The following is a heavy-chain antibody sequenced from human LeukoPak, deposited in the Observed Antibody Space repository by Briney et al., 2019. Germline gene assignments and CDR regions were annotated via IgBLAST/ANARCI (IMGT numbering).Heavy chain of an antibody. CDR3: IRIAAAGHVDY. J-gene: IGHJ4*02. Sequence: GGSLRPSCAASGFTFSSYAMSWVRQAPGKGLEWVSAISGSGGSTYYADSVKGRFTISRDNSKNTLYLQMNSLRAEDTAVYYCIRIAAAGHVDYWGQGTLVTVSS. D-gene: IGHD6-13*01. CDR1: GFTFSSYA. V-gene: IGHV3-23*01. CDR2: ISGSGGST.